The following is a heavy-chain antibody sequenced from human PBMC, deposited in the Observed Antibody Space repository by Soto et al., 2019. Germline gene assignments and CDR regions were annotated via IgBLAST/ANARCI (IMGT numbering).Heavy chain of an antibody. J-gene: IGHJ3*02. CDR3: TTDIVATLWENAFDI. CDR1: GFTFSNAW. D-gene: IGHD5-12*01. CDR2: IKSKTDGGTT. V-gene: IGHV3-15*07. Sequence: GGSLRLSCAASGFTFSNAWMNWVRQAPGKGLEWVGRIKSKTDGGTTDYAAPVKGRFTISRDDSKNTLYLQMNSLKTEDTAVYYCTTDIVATLWENAFDIWGQGTMVTVSS.